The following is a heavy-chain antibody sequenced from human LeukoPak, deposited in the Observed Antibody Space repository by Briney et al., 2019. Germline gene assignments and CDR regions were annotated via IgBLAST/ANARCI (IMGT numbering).Heavy chain of an antibody. J-gene: IGHJ6*03. CDR1: GGSFSGYY. CDR2: INHSGST. Sequence: SETLSLTCAVYGGSFSGYYWSWIRQPPGKGLEWIGEINHSGSTNYNPSLKSRVTISVDTSKNQFSLKLSSVTAADTAVYYRARGRFCSGGSCYAYYYYYMDVWGKGTTVTVSS. D-gene: IGHD2-15*01. CDR3: ARGRFCSGGSCYAYYYYYMDV. V-gene: IGHV4-34*01.